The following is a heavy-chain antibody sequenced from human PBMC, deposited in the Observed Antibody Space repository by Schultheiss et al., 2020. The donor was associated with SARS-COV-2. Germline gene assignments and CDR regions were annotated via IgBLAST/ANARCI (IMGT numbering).Heavy chain of an antibody. V-gene: IGHV3-74*01. D-gene: IGHD5-12*01. CDR1: GFTFSSYA. J-gene: IGHJ6*02. CDR2: INHDGSGT. Sequence: GGSLRLSCAASGFTFSSYAMNWVRQAPGKGLVWVSRINHDGSGTTYADSVKGRFTIARDNAKNTLSLQMRSLRAEDTAVYYCAKVTVATSLTDSYYFYGMDVWGQGTTVTVSS. CDR3: AKVTVATSLTDSYYFYGMDV.